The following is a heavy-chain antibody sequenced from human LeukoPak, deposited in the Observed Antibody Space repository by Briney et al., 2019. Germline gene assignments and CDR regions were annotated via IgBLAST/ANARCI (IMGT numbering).Heavy chain of an antibody. CDR2: INHSGST. J-gene: IGHJ5*02. CDR3: ARAMVRGVMAWFDP. D-gene: IGHD3-10*01. V-gene: IGHV4-34*01. Sequence: SETLSLTCAVYGGSFSGYYWSWIRQPPGKGLEWIGEINHSGSTNYNPSLKSRVAISVDTSMNQFSLKLSSVTAADTAVYYCARAMVRGVMAWFDPWGQGTLVTVSS. CDR1: GGSFSGYY.